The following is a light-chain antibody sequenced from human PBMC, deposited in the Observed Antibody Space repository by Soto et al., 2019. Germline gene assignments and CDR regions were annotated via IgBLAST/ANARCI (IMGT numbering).Light chain of an antibody. Sequence: DIQMTHSPSSLSASVGDRVTITCLASQSISIYLNWYQQKPGKAPKVLIYTASSLQSGVPSRFSGSGSGTDFTFTISSLQPEDIATYYCQQYDNLPLTFGGGTKVDIK. CDR1: QSISIY. CDR2: TAS. CDR3: QQYDNLPLT. J-gene: IGKJ4*01. V-gene: IGKV1-33*01.